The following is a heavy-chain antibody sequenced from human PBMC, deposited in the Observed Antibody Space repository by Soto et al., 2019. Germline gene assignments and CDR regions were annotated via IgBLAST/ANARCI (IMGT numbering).Heavy chain of an antibody. V-gene: IGHV3-23*01. Sequence: GGSLRLSCAVSGFTFSSYAMNWVRQAPGKGLECVPSISGNGGSTYYADSVKGRLTTSRDNSKNTMYLEMIIVRAEATAVYYYAMCFDDSNGYPFAFSYWGQGALVTVS. CDR1: GFTFSSYA. J-gene: IGHJ4*02. CDR3: AMCFDDSNGYPFAFSY. D-gene: IGHD3-22*01. CDR2: ISGNGGST.